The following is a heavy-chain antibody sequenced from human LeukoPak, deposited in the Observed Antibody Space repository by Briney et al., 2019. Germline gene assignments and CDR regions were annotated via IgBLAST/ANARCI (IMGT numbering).Heavy chain of an antibody. V-gene: IGHV3-74*01. D-gene: IGHD3-10*01. CDR2: INNEGTTI. CDR3: ARVSGLGMNEYYQH. Sequence: GGSLRLSCEASGLTFSNSWMHWVRQAPGKGLVRVSRINNEGTTISYADSVKGRFTISRDNAKNTLYLQMNSLRAEDTAVYYCARVSGLGMNEYYQHWGQTPWSPSPQ. CDR1: GLTFSNSW. J-gene: IGHJ1*01.